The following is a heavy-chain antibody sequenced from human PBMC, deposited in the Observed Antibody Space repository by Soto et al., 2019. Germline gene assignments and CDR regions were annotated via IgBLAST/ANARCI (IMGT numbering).Heavy chain of an antibody. D-gene: IGHD7-27*01. V-gene: IGHV1-69*05. Sequence: SVKVSCKASGGTFTSYAISWVRQAPGQGLEWMGGIIPLFGTATNAQKFLGRVTVTTDEPTSTAYMELSSLRSEDTAVYYCARNWGDYYYYGMDVWGQGTTVTVSS. J-gene: IGHJ6*02. CDR2: IIPLFGTA. CDR1: GGTFTSYA. CDR3: ARNWGDYYYYGMDV.